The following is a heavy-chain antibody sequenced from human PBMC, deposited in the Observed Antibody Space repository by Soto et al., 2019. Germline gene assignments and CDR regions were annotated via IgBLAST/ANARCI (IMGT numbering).Heavy chain of an antibody. CDR2: ISWNSGTI. CDR3: AKSTGGTANGMDV. J-gene: IGHJ6*02. Sequence: HPGGSLRLSCATSGFTFSNYAMSWVRQAPGEGLEWVSGISWNSGTIGYADSVKGRFTISRDNAKNSLYLQMNSLRAEDTALYYCAKSTGGTANGMDVWGQWTTVTVSS. CDR1: GFTFSNYA. V-gene: IGHV3-9*01. D-gene: IGHD2-8*02.